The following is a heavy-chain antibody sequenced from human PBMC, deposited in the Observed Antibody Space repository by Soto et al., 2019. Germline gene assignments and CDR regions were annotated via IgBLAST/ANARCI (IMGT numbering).Heavy chain of an antibody. CDR2: ITNSGSIT. D-gene: IGHD4-17*01. J-gene: IGHJ3*02. CDR1: GFSISNYG. Sequence: PGGSLRLSCAGSGFSISNYGMDWVRQAPGQGLEWLSYITNSGSITYHADSVKGRFIVSRDNAKNSLYLQMNSLRAEDTALYYCARGLTAVATTAFDIWGQGTMVTVSS. V-gene: IGHV3-48*01. CDR3: ARGLTAVATTAFDI.